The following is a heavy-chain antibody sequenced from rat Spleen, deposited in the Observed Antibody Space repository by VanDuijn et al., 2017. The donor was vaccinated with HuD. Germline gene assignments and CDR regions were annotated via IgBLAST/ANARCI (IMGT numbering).Heavy chain of an antibody. V-gene: IGHV5-31*01. CDR2: ITTTGGST. J-gene: IGHJ4*01. D-gene: IGHD1-5*01. CDR1: GFTFNNYW. CDR3: TTLGTTLYVMDA. Sequence: EVQLVESGGGLVQPGRSLKLSCVASGFTFNNYWMTWIRQAPGKGLEWVASITTTGGSTYYPDSVKGRFTISRDNAKSTLYLQMDSLQSEDTATYYCTTLGTTLYVMDAWGQGASVTVSS.